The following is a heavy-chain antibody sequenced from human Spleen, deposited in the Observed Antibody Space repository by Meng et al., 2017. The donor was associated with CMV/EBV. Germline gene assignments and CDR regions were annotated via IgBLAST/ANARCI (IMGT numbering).Heavy chain of an antibody. Sequence: PVSGGSFSGCCWSWVRQPPGKGLGWIGEINHSGRTNYTPSLKRRVTISVDTSENQFSLKLSSVTAADTAVYYCARVFGVVIINWFGPWGQGTLVTVSS. CDR2: INHSGRT. D-gene: IGHD3-3*01. V-gene: IGHV4-34*01. CDR1: GGSFSGCC. CDR3: ARVFGVVIINWFGP. J-gene: IGHJ5*02.